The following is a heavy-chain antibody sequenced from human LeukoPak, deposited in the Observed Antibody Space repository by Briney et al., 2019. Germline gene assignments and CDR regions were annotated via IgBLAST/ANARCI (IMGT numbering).Heavy chain of an antibody. J-gene: IGHJ5*02. CDR3: ATPSTPRGDSWQS. Sequence: ASVKVSCKASGYTFTSYGISWVRQAPEQGLEWMGWISAYNGNTNYAQKLQGRVTMATDTSTSTAYMELRSLRSDDTAVYYCATPSTPRGDSWQSWGQGTLVTVSS. CDR2: ISAYNGNT. CDR1: GYTFTSYG. D-gene: IGHD5-12*01. V-gene: IGHV1-18*01.